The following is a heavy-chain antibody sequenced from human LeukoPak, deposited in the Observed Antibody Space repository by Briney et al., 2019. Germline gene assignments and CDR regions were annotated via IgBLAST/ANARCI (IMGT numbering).Heavy chain of an antibody. CDR2: ISGSGGST. V-gene: IGHV3-23*01. Sequence: GGSLRLSCAASGFTFGSYAMSWVRQAPGKGLEWVSAISGSGGSTYYADSVKGRFTISRDNSKNTLYLQMNSLRAEDTAVYYCARVSRDGYNYYFDYWGQGTLVTVSS. D-gene: IGHD5-24*01. J-gene: IGHJ4*02. CDR1: GFTFGSYA. CDR3: ARVSRDGYNYYFDY.